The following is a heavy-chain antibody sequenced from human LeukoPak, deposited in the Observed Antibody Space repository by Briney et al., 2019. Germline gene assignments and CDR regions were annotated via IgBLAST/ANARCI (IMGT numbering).Heavy chain of an antibody. CDR3: ARAGLVSDPLDYYYYMDV. J-gene: IGHJ6*03. CDR2: ISYDGSNK. V-gene: IGHV3-30*03. CDR1: GFTFSSYG. Sequence: GGSLRLSCAASGFTFSSYGMHWVRQAPGKGLEWVAVISYDGSNKYYADSVKGRFTISRDNSKNSLYLQMNSLRAEDTAVYYCARAGLVSDPLDYYYYMDVWGKGTTVTVSS. D-gene: IGHD3-16*01.